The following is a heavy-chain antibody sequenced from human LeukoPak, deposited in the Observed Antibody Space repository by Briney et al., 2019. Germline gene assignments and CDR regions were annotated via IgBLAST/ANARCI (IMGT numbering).Heavy chain of an antibody. J-gene: IGHJ4*02. V-gene: IGHV1-69*06. Sequence: ASVKVSCKASGGTFSSYAISWVRQAPGQGLEWMGGIIPIFGTANYAQKFQGRVTITADKSTSTAYMELSSLRSEDTAVYYCARADLLANYFDYWGQGTLVTVSS. D-gene: IGHD3-3*02. CDR2: IIPIFGTA. CDR3: ARADLLANYFDY. CDR1: GGTFSSYA.